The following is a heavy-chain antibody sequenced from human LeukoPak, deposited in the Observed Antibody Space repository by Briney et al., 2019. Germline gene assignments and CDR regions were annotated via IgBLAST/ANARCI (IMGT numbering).Heavy chain of an antibody. J-gene: IGHJ4*02. CDR2: VYYSGTT. D-gene: IGHD3-22*01. Sequence: SSETLSLTCNVSGAYVDTFYWSWTRQSPGKGLEWLGYVYYSGTTSFNPSLESRVTMSVDTSKNQIYLRLRSVTAADTAVYYCARSPPGWYYDNSGQYYFDTWSQGALVTVSS. V-gene: IGHV4-59*08. CDR3: ARSPPGWYYDNSGQYYFDT. CDR1: GAYVDTFY.